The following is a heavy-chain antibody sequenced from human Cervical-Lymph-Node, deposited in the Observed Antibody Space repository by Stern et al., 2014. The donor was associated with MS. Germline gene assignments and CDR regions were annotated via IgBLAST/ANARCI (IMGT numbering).Heavy chain of an antibody. CDR1: GFTFSDYA. J-gene: IGHJ4*02. Sequence: QLVESGGGLVQPGGSLRLSCAVFGFTFSDYAMSWVRQAPGKGLEWVSAISGSGINTYYADSVKGRFTISRDNSKNTMNLQMNSLRAEDTAVYYCAKGLNYYGSGSQDYWGQGTLVTVSS. CDR2: ISGSGINT. D-gene: IGHD3-10*01. CDR3: AKGLNYYGSGSQDY. V-gene: IGHV3-23*04.